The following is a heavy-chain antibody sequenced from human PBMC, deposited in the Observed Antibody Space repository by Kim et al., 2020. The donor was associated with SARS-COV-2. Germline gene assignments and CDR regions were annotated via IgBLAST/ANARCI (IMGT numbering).Heavy chain of an antibody. J-gene: IGHJ4*02. V-gene: IGHV5-51*01. Sequence: SPSFQGQGTISADKSLSTAYLQWSSLKASDTAMYYCARSSGIAAAGYFDYWGQGTLVTVSS. CDR3: ARSSGIAAAGYFDY. D-gene: IGHD6-13*01.